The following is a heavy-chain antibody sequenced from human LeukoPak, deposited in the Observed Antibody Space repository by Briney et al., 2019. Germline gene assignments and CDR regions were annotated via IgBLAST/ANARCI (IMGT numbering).Heavy chain of an antibody. Sequence: GGSLRLSCAASGFTFSTYRMSWVRQAPGKGLEWVAVIWYDASNRYYADSVKGRFTISRDNSKNTLFLQMNSLRDDDTAVYYCVRGVGVSRFNYFDPWGQGTLVIVSS. CDR2: IWYDASNR. D-gene: IGHD6-13*01. J-gene: IGHJ5*02. CDR3: VRGVGVSRFNYFDP. CDR1: GFTFSTYR. V-gene: IGHV3-33*08.